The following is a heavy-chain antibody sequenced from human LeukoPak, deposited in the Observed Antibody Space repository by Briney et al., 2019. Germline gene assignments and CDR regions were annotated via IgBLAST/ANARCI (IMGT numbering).Heavy chain of an antibody. J-gene: IGHJ4*02. Sequence: SGGSLRLSCAASGFTVITYDMTWVRQAPGKGLEWVSVLYSDSNTKYADSVQGRFTISRDNSKNTLYLEMNSLSPDDTAVYYCARGVEPLAANTLAYWGQGTLVTVSS. V-gene: IGHV3-53*01. CDR3: ARGVEPLAANTLAY. D-gene: IGHD1-14*01. CDR1: GFTVITYD. CDR2: LYSDSNT.